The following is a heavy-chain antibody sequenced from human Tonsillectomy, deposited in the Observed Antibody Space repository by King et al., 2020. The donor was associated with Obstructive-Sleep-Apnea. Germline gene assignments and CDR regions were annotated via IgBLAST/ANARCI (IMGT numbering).Heavy chain of an antibody. Sequence: VQLVESGGGLVQPGGSLRLSCAASGFSFSNNAMSWVRQAPGKGQEWVSAISGSGGSAHYADFVKGRFTISRDNSKNTLFLQMNTLRAEVTAVYYCAKDDYYYYGMDVWGQGTTVTVSS. J-gene: IGHJ6*02. CDR1: GFSFSNNA. V-gene: IGHV3-23*04. CDR3: AKDDYYYYGMDV. CDR2: ISGSGGSA.